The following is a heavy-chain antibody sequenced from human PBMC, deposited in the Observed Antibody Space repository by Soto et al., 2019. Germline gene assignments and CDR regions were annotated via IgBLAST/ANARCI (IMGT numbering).Heavy chain of an antibody. J-gene: IGHJ4*02. Sequence: SETLSLTCTVSGGSISSYYWSWIRQPPGKGLEWIGYIYYSGSTNYNPSLKSRVTISVDTSKNQFSLKLSSVTAADTAVYYCARSPGYYDILTGYLDYWGQGTLVTVSS. CDR2: IYYSGST. CDR1: GGSISSYY. D-gene: IGHD3-9*01. V-gene: IGHV4-59*01. CDR3: ARSPGYYDILTGYLDY.